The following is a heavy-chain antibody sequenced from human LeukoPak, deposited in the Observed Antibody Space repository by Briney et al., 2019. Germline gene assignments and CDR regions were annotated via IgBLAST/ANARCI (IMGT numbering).Heavy chain of an antibody. CDR2: IIPIFGTA. CDR1: GGTFSSYA. J-gene: IGHJ4*02. Sequence: SVKVSCKASGGTFSSYAISWVRQAPGQGLEWMGGIIPIFGTANYAQKFQGRVTITADESTSTAYMELSSLRSEDTAVYYCATFRGYSGYAFDYGGQGTLVTVSS. D-gene: IGHD5-12*01. CDR3: ATFRGYSGYAFDY. V-gene: IGHV1-69*13.